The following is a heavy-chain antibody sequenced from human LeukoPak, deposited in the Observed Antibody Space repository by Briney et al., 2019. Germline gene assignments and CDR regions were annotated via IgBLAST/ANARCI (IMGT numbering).Heavy chain of an antibody. CDR2: ISSSGGAI. D-gene: IGHD7-27*01. Sequence: GGSLRLSCAASGFTFSSYEMNWFRQAPGKGLEWLSYISSSGGAIYYADSVKGRFTISRDNAKNSLYLQMNSLGVEDTAVYFCAREGTGDRVFDYWGQGTLVTVSS. J-gene: IGHJ4*02. CDR3: AREGTGDRVFDY. V-gene: IGHV3-48*03. CDR1: GFTFSSYE.